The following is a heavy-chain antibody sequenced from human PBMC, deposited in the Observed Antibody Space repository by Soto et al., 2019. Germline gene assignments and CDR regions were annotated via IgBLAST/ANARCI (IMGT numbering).Heavy chain of an antibody. D-gene: IGHD2-21*01. CDR3: ARHHGSPGSYFGLDV. CDR1: GYSFTSYW. CDR2: IYPGDSDT. J-gene: IGHJ6*02. Sequence: GESLKISCKGSGYSFTSYWINWVRQMPGKGLEWMGIIYPGDSDTRYSPSFQGQVTISADKSIDTGYLQWRSLKASDSAAYYCARHHGSPGSYFGLDVWGQGTTVTVSS. V-gene: IGHV5-51*01.